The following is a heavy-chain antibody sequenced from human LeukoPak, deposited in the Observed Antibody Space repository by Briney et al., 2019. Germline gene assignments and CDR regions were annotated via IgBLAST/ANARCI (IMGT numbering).Heavy chain of an antibody. D-gene: IGHD4-23*01. V-gene: IGHV4-34*01. Sequence: PSETLSLTCAVYGGSFSGYYWSWIRQPPGKGLEWIGEINHSGSTNYNPSLKSRVTISVDTSKNQFSLKLSSVTAADTAVYYCARHLLYGGNSFDYWGQGTLVTVSS. J-gene: IGHJ4*02. CDR2: INHSGST. CDR3: ARHLLYGGNSFDY. CDR1: GGSFSGYY.